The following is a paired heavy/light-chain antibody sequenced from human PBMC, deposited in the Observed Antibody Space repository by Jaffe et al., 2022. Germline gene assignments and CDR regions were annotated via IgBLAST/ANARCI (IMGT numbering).Light chain of an antibody. CDR1: QSLVHSDGNTY. V-gene: IGKV2-24*01. Sequence: DIVMTQTPLSSPVTLGQPASISCRSSQSLVHSDGNTYLSWLQQRPGQPPRLLIYKISNRFSGVPDRFSGSGAGTDFTLKISRVEAEDVGVYYCMQATQSGKTFGQGTKVEIK. CDR2: KIS. CDR3: MQATQSGKT. J-gene: IGKJ1*01.
Heavy chain of an antibody. J-gene: IGHJ6*03. CDR2: IIPIFGTA. Sequence: QVQLVQSGAEVKKPGSSVKVSCKASGGTFSSYAISWVRQAPGQGLEWMGGIIPIFGTANYAQKFQGRVTITADESTSTAYMELSSLRSEDTAVYYCARDSGLNWKGVRDYYYYYYMDVWGKGTTVTVSS. D-gene: IGHD1-20*01. CDR1: GGTFSSYA. V-gene: IGHV1-69*01. CDR3: ARDSGLNWKGVRDYYYYYYMDV.